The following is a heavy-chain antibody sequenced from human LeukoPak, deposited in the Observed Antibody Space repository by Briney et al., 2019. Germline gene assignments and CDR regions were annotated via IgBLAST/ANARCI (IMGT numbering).Heavy chain of an antibody. CDR3: ARAADIVATIDY. CDR2: IYYSGST. Sequence: SETLSLTCTVSGGSISSRSYYWSWIRQPPGKGLEWIGYIYYSGSTNYNPSLKSRVTISVDTSKNQFSLKLSSVTAADTAVYYCARAADIVATIDYWGQGTLVTVSS. J-gene: IGHJ4*02. CDR1: GGSISSRSYY. D-gene: IGHD5-12*01. V-gene: IGHV4-61*01.